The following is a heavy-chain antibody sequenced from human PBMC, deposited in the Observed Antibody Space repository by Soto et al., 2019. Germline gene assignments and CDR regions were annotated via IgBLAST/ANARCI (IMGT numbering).Heavy chain of an antibody. V-gene: IGHV3-74*01. Sequence: GGSLRLSCAASGFTFSSYWMHWVRQAPGKGLVWVSRINSDGSSTSYADSVKGRFTISRDNAKNTLYLQMNSLRAEDTAVYYCARSVATARHLDYWGQGTLVTVSS. CDR3: ARSVATARHLDY. D-gene: IGHD2-21*02. J-gene: IGHJ4*02. CDR1: GFTFSSYW. CDR2: INSDGSST.